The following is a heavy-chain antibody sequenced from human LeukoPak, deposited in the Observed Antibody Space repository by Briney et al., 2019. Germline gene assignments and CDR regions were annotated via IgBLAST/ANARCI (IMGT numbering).Heavy chain of an antibody. V-gene: IGHV4-59*01. D-gene: IGHD2/OR15-2a*01. CDR1: GGSISSYY. CDR2: IYYGGST. J-gene: IGHJ3*02. Sequence: PSETLPLTCTVSGGSISSYYWSWIRQPPGKGPEWIGYIYYGGSTNYNPSLKSRVAISVDTSKNQFSLKLSSVTAADTAVYYCARVVLPPGGAFDIWGQGTMVTVSS. CDR3: ARVVLPPGGAFDI.